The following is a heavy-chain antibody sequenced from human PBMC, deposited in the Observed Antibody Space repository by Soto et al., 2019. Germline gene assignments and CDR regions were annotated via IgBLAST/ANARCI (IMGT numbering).Heavy chain of an antibody. J-gene: IGHJ5*02. CDR2: IYYSGST. V-gene: IGHV4-30-4*01. D-gene: IGHD3-22*01. CDR3: ARYHFYDSSGYSSGSSCNWFYP. Sequence: PSETLSLTCTVSCGSMSSGDYYWSWIRQSPGEGLEWIGFIYYSGSTYYNPSLKSRVTISVDTSKNQFSLKLSSVTAADTAVYYCARYHFYDSSGYSSGSSCNWFYPWGQGTLVTISS. CDR1: CGSMSSGDYY.